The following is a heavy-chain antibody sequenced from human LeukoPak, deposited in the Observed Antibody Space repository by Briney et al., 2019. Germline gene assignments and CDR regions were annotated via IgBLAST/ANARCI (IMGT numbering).Heavy chain of an antibody. CDR3: ARDRDIVVVPGWFDP. CDR2: ISSSSSYI. Sequence: GGSLRLSCAASGFTFSSYSMNWVRQAPGKGLEWVSSISSSSSYIYYADSVKGRFTFSRDNAKNSLYLQMNSLRAEDTAVYYCARDRDIVVVPGWFDPWGQGTLVTVSS. D-gene: IGHD2-2*01. V-gene: IGHV3-21*01. J-gene: IGHJ5*02. CDR1: GFTFSSYS.